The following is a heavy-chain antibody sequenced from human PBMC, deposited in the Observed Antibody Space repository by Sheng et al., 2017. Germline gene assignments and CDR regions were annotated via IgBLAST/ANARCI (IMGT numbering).Heavy chain of an antibody. Sequence: EVQLVESGGVVVQPGGSLRLSCAASGFTFDDYAMHWVRQAPGKGLEWVSLISWDGGSTYYADSVKGRFTISRDNSKNSLYLQMNSLRAEDTALYYCAKDYFKQDMWLLPRFLTDYWGQGTLVTVSS. V-gene: IGHV3-43D*03. CDR1: GFTFDDYA. CDR2: ISWDGGST. CDR3: AKDYFKQDMWLLPRFLTDY. J-gene: IGHJ4*02. D-gene: IGHD3-22*01.